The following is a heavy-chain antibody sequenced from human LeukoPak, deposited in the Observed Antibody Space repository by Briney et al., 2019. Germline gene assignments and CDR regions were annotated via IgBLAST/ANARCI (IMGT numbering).Heavy chain of an antibody. Sequence: PGGSLRLSCAASGFTPSNSWIHWVRQAPGKGLVWVSRINSDGSTTTYADSVKGRFTISRDNAKNTLYLQMNSLRAEDTAVYYCARAARADCTSPTCHSWLAPWGQGTQVTVSS. CDR2: INSDGSTT. CDR1: GFTPSNSW. CDR3: ARAARADCTSPTCHSWLAP. V-gene: IGHV3-74*01. D-gene: IGHD2/OR15-2a*01. J-gene: IGHJ5*02.